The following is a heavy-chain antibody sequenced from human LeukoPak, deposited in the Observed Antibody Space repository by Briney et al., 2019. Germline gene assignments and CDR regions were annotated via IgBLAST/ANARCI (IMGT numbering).Heavy chain of an antibody. D-gene: IGHD5-18*01. CDR2: ISSSSSYI. Sequence: GGSLRLSCAASGFTFSSYSMNWVRQAPGKGLEWVSSISSSSSYIHYADSVKGRFTISRDNAKNSLYLQMNSLRAEDTAVYYCARERREGYNFDYWGQGTPVTVSS. CDR1: GFTFSSYS. J-gene: IGHJ4*02. V-gene: IGHV3-21*01. CDR3: ARERREGYNFDY.